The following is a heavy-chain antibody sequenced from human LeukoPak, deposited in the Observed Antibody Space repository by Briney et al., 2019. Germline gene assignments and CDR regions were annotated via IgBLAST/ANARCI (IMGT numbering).Heavy chain of an antibody. Sequence: GGSLRLSCAASGFTFSSYNMNWVRQAPGKGLEWVSYISSGAGTTHYADSVKGRFTISRDNAKNSLYLQMNNLRAEDTAVYYCAREEAVVIPFDYWGQGTLVTVSS. V-gene: IGHV3-48*04. D-gene: IGHD3-22*01. J-gene: IGHJ4*02. CDR3: AREEAVVIPFDY. CDR1: GFTFSSYN. CDR2: ISSGAGTT.